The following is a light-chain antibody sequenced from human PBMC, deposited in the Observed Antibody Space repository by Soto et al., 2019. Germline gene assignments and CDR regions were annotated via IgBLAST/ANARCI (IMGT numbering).Light chain of an antibody. J-gene: IGKJ4*01. CDR2: DAS. CDR1: QSVSRN. CDR3: QQHYIWPRT. V-gene: IGKV3D-15*01. Sequence: EIVMTQSPGTLSLSTGEGATLSCRASQSVSRNLAWYQQKPGQAPRLLIYDASTRPTGIPVRFSGSGSGTEFTLTISSMQSEDFAVYYCQQHYIWPRTFGEGTKVEIK.